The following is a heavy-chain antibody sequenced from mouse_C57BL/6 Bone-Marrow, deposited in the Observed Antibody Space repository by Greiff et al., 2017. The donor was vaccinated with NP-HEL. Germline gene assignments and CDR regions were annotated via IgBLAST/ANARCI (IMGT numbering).Heavy chain of an antibody. J-gene: IGHJ3*01. CDR1: GFTFSSYG. V-gene: IGHV5-6*02. Sequence: EVMLVESGGDLVKPGGSLKLSCAASGFTFSSYGMSWVRPTPDKRLEWVATISSGGSYTYYPDSVKGRFTISRDNAKNTLYLQMSSLKSEDTAMYYCARRYYGSSYPAWFAYWGQGTLVTVSA. CDR3: ARRYYGSSYPAWFAY. D-gene: IGHD1-1*01. CDR2: ISSGGSYT.